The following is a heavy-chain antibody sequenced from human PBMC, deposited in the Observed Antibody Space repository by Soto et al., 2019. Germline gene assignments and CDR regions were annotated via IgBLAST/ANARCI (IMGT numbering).Heavy chain of an antibody. CDR1: GFTVSSNY. CDR3: ARMPGYYDSSGYYLRHFDY. D-gene: IGHD3-22*01. Sequence: PGGSLRLSCAASGFTVSSNYMGWVRQAPGKGLEWVSVIYSGGSTYYADSVKGRFTISRHNSKNTLYLQMNSLRAEDTAVYYCARMPGYYDSSGYYLRHFDYWGQGTLVTLSS. CDR2: IYSGGST. J-gene: IGHJ4*02. V-gene: IGHV3-53*04.